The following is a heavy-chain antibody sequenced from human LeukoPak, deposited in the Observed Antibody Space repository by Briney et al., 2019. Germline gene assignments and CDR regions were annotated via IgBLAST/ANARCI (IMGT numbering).Heavy chain of an antibody. CDR2: ISAYNGNT. CDR1: GYTFTSYG. V-gene: IGHV1-18*01. D-gene: IGHD6-13*01. J-gene: IGHJ5*02. Sequence: GASVKVSCKASGYTFTSYGISWVRQAPGQGLEWMGWISAYNGNTNYAQKLQGRVTMTTDTSTSTAYMELRSLRSDDTAVYYCARWSRQQLPNWFDPWGQGTLVTVSS. CDR3: ARWSRQQLPNWFDP.